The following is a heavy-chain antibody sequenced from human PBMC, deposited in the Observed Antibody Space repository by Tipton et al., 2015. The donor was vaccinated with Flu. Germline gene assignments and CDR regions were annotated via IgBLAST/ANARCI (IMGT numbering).Heavy chain of an antibody. CDR1: GGFVSSYY. CDR3: ARSGRWLQIEGVDY. CDR2: IYNNQYT. V-gene: IGHV4-4*09. J-gene: IGHJ4*02. D-gene: IGHD5-24*01. Sequence: TLSLTCTVSGGFVSSYYWNWIRQPPGKGLEWIGYIYNNQYTKYNPSLKSRVTVSVDPSMSQFSLRLTSVTAADTAVYYCARSGRWLQIEGVDYWGQGTLVTVSS.